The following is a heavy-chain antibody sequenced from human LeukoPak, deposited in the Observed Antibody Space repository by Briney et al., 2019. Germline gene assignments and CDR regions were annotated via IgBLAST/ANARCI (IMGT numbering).Heavy chain of an antibody. J-gene: IGHJ5*02. D-gene: IGHD6-19*01. CDR3: ARRSQWLARTRGFGQNWFDP. CDR2: INHSGST. CDR1: GGSFSGYY. V-gene: IGHV4-34*01. Sequence: SETLSLTCAVYGGSFSGYYWSWIRQPPGKGLEWIGEINHSGSTNYNPSLKSRVTISVDTSKNQFSLKLSSVTAADTAAYYCARRSQWLARTRGFGQNWFDPWGQGTLVTVSS.